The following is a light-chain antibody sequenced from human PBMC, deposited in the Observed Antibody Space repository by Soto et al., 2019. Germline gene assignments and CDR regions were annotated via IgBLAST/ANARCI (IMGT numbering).Light chain of an antibody. V-gene: IGKV1-39*01. J-gene: IGKJ1*01. CDR1: FSFTTS. Sequence: EIQMTQSPSSLSASVGDRITITCRSTFSFTTSLSWYRHKPGQAPKLLIHNLQSDVPSRFSASGSGTDFALTISDLQPEDVGTYYCLQTYSTPRTFGQGTRVEIK. CDR3: LQTYSTPRT.